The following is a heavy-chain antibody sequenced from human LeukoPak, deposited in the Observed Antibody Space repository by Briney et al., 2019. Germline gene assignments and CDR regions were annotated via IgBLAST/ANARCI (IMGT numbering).Heavy chain of an antibody. D-gene: IGHD2-2*02. V-gene: IGHV4-34*01. Sequence: SETLSLTCAVYGGSFSGYYWSWIRQPPGKGLEWIGEINHSGSTNYNPSLKSRVTISVDTSKNQFSLKLSSVTAADTAVYYCVRSPYTFRAWYFDYWGQGTLVTVSS. CDR1: GGSFSGYY. J-gene: IGHJ4*02. CDR3: VRSPYTFRAWYFDY. CDR2: INHSGST.